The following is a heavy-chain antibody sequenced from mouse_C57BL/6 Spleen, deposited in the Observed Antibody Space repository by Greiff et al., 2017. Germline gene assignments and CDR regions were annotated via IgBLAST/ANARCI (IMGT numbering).Heavy chain of an antibody. CDR3: ARWDVPGMNY. D-gene: IGHD4-1*01. Sequence: VQLQQPGAELVKPGASVKMSCKASGYTFTSYWITWVKQRPGQGLVWIGDIYPGSGSTTYNEKFKRKATLTVDTSSSTAYMQLSGLTSEDAAVYYCARWDVPGMNYWGQGTSVTVSS. J-gene: IGHJ4*01. CDR1: GYTFTSYW. CDR2: IYPGSGST. V-gene: IGHV1-55*01.